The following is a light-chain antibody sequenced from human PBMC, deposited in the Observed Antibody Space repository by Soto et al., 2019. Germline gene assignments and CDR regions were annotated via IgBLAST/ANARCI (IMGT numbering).Light chain of an antibody. CDR2: EGS. J-gene: IGLJ1*01. Sequence: QSVLTQPASVSGSPGQSITMSCTGTSSDVGSYNLVSWYQQHPGKAPKLMIYEGSKRPSGISNRFSGSKSGNTASLTISGLQAEDEAEYYCCSYADSSRIYVFGSGTKPTVL. CDR1: SSDVGSYNL. V-gene: IGLV2-23*01. CDR3: CSYADSSRIYV.